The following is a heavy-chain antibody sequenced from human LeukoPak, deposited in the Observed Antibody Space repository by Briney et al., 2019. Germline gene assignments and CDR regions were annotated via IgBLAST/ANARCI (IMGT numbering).Heavy chain of an antibody. V-gene: IGHV3-72*01. Sequence: GGSLRLSCTASGFTFSGRYMDWVRQAPGKGLEWVGRSRDRANGYTPEYTASVRGRFTISRDDSETSMYLQMNSLKTEDSAVYYCTRGGTSSVAYYYHMDVWGQGTTVTVSS. J-gene: IGHJ6*02. CDR2: SRDRANGYTP. D-gene: IGHD1-26*01. CDR3: TRGGTSSVAYYYHMDV. CDR1: GFTFSGRY.